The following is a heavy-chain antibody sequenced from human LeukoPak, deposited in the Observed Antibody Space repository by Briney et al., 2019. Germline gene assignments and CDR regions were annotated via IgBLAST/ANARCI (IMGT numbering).Heavy chain of an antibody. CDR3: ARATYYYGSGSYWGFDY. CDR2: IIPILGIA. J-gene: IGHJ4*02. Sequence: ASVKVSCKASGGTFSSYTISWVRQAPGQGLEWMGRIIPILGIANYAQKFQGRVTSTADKSTSTAHMELSSLRSEDTAVYYCARATYYYGSGSYWGFDYWGQGTLVTVSS. V-gene: IGHV1-69*02. D-gene: IGHD3-10*01. CDR1: GGTFSSYT.